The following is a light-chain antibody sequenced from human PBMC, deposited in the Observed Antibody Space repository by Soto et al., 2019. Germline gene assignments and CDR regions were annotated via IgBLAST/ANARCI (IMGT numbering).Light chain of an antibody. Sequence: DIQMTQSPFSLSASVGDRVTITCQANQDIGNYLNWYQQKPGKSPTLLIYEASILETGVPSRFSGSGSGTDFTFTISSLQPEDIATYYCQQYDTLLFTFGPGTTVDIK. V-gene: IGKV1-33*01. CDR3: QQYDTLLFT. CDR2: EAS. CDR1: QDIGNY. J-gene: IGKJ3*01.